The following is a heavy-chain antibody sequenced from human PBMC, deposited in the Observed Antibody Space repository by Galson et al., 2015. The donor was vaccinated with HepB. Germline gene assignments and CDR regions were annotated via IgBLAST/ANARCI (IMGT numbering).Heavy chain of an antibody. CDR2: INSDGSST. V-gene: IGHV3-74*01. J-gene: IGHJ3*02. D-gene: IGHD6-13*01. Sequence: SLRLSCAASGFTFSSYWMHWVRQAPGKGLVWVSRINSDGSSTSYADSVKGRFTISRDNAENTLYLQMNSLRAEDTAVYYCARYSSSWPLDAFDIWGQGTMVTVSS. CDR3: ARYSSSWPLDAFDI. CDR1: GFTFSSYW.